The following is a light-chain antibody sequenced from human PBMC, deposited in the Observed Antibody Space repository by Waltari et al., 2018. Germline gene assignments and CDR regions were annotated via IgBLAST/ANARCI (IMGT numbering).Light chain of an antibody. J-gene: IGKJ2*01. Sequence: IPLTQSPSSLSASVGDRVTITCRASRGISSYLAWYQQKPGKAPKLLIYAASTLQSGVPSRFSGSGSGTDFTLNISSLQPEDFATYYCQQLNSYPYTFGQGTKLEIK. CDR2: AAS. CDR1: RGISSY. CDR3: QQLNSYPYT. V-gene: IGKV1-9*01.